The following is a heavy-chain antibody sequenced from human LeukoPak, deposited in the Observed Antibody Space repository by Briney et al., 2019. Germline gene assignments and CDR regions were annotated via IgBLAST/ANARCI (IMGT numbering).Heavy chain of an antibody. Sequence: ASVKVSCKASGYTFTSYDINWVRQATGQGLEWMGWMNPNSGNTGYAQKFQGRVTMTRNTSISTAYIELSGLRSEDTAVYYCASRLAGLDAFDIWGQGTMVTVSS. V-gene: IGHV1-8*01. D-gene: IGHD6-19*01. CDR3: ASRLAGLDAFDI. CDR1: GYTFTSYD. J-gene: IGHJ3*02. CDR2: MNPNSGNT.